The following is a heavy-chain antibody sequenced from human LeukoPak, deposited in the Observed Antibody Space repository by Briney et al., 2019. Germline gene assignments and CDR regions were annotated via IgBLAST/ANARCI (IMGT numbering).Heavy chain of an antibody. J-gene: IGHJ5*02. Sequence: QPGGSLRLSCAASGFTFSSYERNWVRQAPGNGLEWVSYISSSGSTIYYADSVKGRFTISRDNAKNSLYLQMNSLRAEDTAVYYCAREESGYDILTGYYNWFDPWGQGTLVTVSS. CDR3: AREESGYDILTGYYNWFDP. D-gene: IGHD3-9*01. V-gene: IGHV3-48*03. CDR1: GFTFSSYE. CDR2: ISSSGSTI.